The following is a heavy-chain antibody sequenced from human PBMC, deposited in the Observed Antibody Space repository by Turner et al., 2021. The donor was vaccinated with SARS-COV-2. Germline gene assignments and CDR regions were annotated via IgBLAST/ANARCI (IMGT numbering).Heavy chain of an antibody. CDR3: ARDRPSAATFLNFDY. CDR1: GYTFTSYG. D-gene: IGHD2-2*01. J-gene: IGHJ4*02. V-gene: IGHV1-18*04. Sequence: QVQLVQSGAEVQKPGASVKVSCKASGYTFTSYGISWVRQAPGQGLEWMGESSAYNGNTNYAQKLQGRDTMTTDTPTSTAYMELRSLRSDDTAVYYCARDRPSAATFLNFDYWGQGTLVTVSS. CDR2: SSAYNGNT.